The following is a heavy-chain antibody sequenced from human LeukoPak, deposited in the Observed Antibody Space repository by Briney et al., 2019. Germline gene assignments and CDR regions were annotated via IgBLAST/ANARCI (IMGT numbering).Heavy chain of an antibody. D-gene: IGHD3-3*01. Sequence: ASVKVSCKASGYTFTSYGISWVRQAPGQGLEWMGWISAYNGNTNYAQKLQGRVTMTTDTSTSTAYMELRSLRSDDTAVYYCARLLYDFWSGHYLNWFDPWGQGTLVTVSS. CDR1: GYTFTSYG. CDR3: ARLLYDFWSGHYLNWFDP. J-gene: IGHJ5*02. CDR2: ISAYNGNT. V-gene: IGHV1-18*01.